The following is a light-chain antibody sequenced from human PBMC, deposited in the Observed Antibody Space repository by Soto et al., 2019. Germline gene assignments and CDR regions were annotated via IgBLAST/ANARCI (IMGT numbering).Light chain of an antibody. CDR2: EVS. CDR3: SSYTSSSTRV. Sequence: QSALTQPASVSGSPGQSITISCTGTSSDVGGYNYVSWYQQHPGKAPKLMIYEVSNRPSGVSNRFSGSKSGNTASLTISGLQAEDEADYCCSSYTSSSTRVFGGGTKPTVL. V-gene: IGLV2-14*01. J-gene: IGLJ3*02. CDR1: SSDVGGYNY.